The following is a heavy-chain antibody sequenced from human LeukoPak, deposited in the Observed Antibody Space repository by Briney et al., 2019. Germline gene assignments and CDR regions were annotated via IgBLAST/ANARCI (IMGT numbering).Heavy chain of an antibody. J-gene: IGHJ4*02. CDR1: GFTVSSNF. Sequence: GGSLRLSCAASGFTVSSNFMSWVRHAPGRGLEWVSVVYTGGNTYYSDSVRGRFTISRDSSKNTLYLQMNSLRAEDTAIYYCSRKSYFDGSGPTFDYWGQGTLVAVSS. CDR3: SRKSYFDGSGPTFDY. CDR2: VYTGGNT. V-gene: IGHV3-53*01. D-gene: IGHD3-10*01.